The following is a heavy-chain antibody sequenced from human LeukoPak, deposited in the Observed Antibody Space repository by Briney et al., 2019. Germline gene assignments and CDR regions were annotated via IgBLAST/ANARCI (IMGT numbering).Heavy chain of an antibody. CDR1: GFTFSSYA. V-gene: IGHV3-23*01. D-gene: IGHD6-19*01. Sequence: EGSLRLSCAASGFTFSSYAMSWVRQAPGKGLEWVSAISGSGGSTYYADSVKGRFTISRDNSKNTLYLQMNSLRAEDTAVYYCAKNLERYSSGWYATEDAFDIWGQGTMVTVSS. CDR3: AKNLERYSSGWYATEDAFDI. J-gene: IGHJ3*02. CDR2: ISGSGGST.